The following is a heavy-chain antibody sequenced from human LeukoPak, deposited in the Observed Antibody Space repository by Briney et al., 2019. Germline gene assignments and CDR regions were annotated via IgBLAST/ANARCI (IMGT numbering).Heavy chain of an antibody. Sequence: ASVKVSCKASGYSFTSYGISWVRQAPGQGLEWMGWVSAYNGNTDYAQKFQGRVTMTTHTSTTTAYMELRSLKSDDTAVYYCARGPLSGSYGDYWGQGTLVTVSS. V-gene: IGHV1-18*01. CDR1: GYSFTSYG. D-gene: IGHD1-26*01. CDR2: VSAYNGNT. J-gene: IGHJ4*02. CDR3: ARGPLSGSYGDY.